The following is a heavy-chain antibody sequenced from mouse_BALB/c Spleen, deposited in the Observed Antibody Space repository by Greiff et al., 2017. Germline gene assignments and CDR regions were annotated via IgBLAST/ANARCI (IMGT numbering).Heavy chain of an antibody. Sequence: QVQLKESGPGLVAPSQSLSITCTVSGFSLTGYGVNWVRQPPGKGLEWLGMIWGDGSTDYNSALKSRLSISKDNSKSQVFLQMNSLQTDDTARYYCARDQGVGAMDYWGQGTSVTVSS. V-gene: IGHV2-6-7*01. CDR2: IWGDGST. CDR3: ARDQGVGAMDY. D-gene: IGHD1-1*01. CDR1: GFSLTGYG. J-gene: IGHJ4*01.